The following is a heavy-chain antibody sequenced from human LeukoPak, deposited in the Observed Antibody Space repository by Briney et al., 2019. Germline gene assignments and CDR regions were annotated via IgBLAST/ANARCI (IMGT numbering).Heavy chain of an antibody. CDR3: ARRTYYYGSGDWD. Sequence: PSQTLCLSCTVSGGSISSGGYCWSWIRQHPGKGLEWIGYIYYGGSTYYNPSLKSRVTISVDTSKNQFSLKLSSVTAADTAVYYCARRTYYYGSGDWDWGQGTLVTVSS. D-gene: IGHD3-10*01. J-gene: IGHJ4*02. V-gene: IGHV4-31*02. CDR2: IYYGGST. CDR1: GGSISSGGYC.